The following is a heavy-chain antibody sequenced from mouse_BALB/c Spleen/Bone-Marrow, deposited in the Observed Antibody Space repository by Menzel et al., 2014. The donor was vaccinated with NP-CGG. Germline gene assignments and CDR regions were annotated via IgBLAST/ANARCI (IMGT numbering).Heavy chain of an antibody. V-gene: IGHV3-6*02. J-gene: IGHJ4*01. CDR2: ISYDGSN. CDR3: ARGGPYDYDYAMDY. CDR1: GYSITSGYY. D-gene: IGHD2-4*01. Sequence: EVQLVESGPGLVKPSQSLSLTCSVTGYSITSGYYWNWIRQFPGNKLEWMGYISYDGSNNYNPSLKNRISITRGTSKNQFFLKLNSATTEDTATYYCARGGPYDYDYAMDYWGQGTSVTVSS.